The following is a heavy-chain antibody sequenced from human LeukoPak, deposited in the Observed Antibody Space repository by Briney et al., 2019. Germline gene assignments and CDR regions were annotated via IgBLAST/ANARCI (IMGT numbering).Heavy chain of an antibody. CDR2: IYYNGRT. CDR3: ARVGDYDILTGYLPESFDY. V-gene: IGHV4-59*01. Sequence: PSETLSLTCTVSGAFISTSYWSWIRQPPGKGLEWIGYIYYNGRTNYNPSLKSRVTISLDTSKNQFSLELNSVTAADTAVYYCARVGDYDILTGYLPESFDYWGQGTLVTVSS. CDR1: GAFISTSY. J-gene: IGHJ4*02. D-gene: IGHD3-9*01.